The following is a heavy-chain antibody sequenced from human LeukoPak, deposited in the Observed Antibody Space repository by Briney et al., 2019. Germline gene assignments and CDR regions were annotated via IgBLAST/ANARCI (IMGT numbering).Heavy chain of an antibody. J-gene: IGHJ4*02. Sequence: ASETLSLTCTVSGDSITSYCWSWIRQPPGKGLEWIGYIFYSGTTNYNPSLKSRVTMSVDTSKNQFSLKLSSATAADTAVYYCARDRSKHYDSSGLRRTGFFDYWGQGARVTVSS. V-gene: IGHV4-59*01. CDR1: GDSITSYC. CDR3: ARDRSKHYDSSGLRRTGFFDY. D-gene: IGHD3-22*01. CDR2: IFYSGTT.